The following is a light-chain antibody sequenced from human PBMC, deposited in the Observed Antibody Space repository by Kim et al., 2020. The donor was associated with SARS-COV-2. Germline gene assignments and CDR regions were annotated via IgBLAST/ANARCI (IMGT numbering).Light chain of an antibody. Sequence: ASTGDRVTISCRASQGISSYLAWYQQKPGKAPKLLIYAASTMASGVPSRFSGSGSGTDFTLTISCLQSEDFAAYYCQQYNSYPRTFGQGTKVDIK. CDR3: QQYNSYPRT. CDR1: QGISSY. V-gene: IGKV1-8*01. J-gene: IGKJ1*01. CDR2: AAS.